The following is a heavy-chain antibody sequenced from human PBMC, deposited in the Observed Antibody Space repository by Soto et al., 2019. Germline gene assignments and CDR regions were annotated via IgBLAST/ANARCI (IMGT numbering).Heavy chain of an antibody. CDR2: IIPIFGTA. D-gene: IGHD6-19*01. CDR3: ARKPLYSSGWFDP. CDR1: GGTFSSYA. V-gene: IGHV1-69*13. J-gene: IGHJ5*02. Sequence: SVKVSCKASGGTFSSYAISWVRQAPGQGLEWMGGIIPIFGTANYAQKFQGRVTITADESTSTAYMELSSLRSGDTAVYYCARKPLYSSGWFDPWGQGTLVTVSS.